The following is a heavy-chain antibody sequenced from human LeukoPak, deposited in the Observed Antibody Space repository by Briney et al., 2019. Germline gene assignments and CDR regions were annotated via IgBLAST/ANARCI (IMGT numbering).Heavy chain of an antibody. D-gene: IGHD3-16*02. V-gene: IGHV3-7*01. CDR1: GFTFSGYW. CDR2: IKQDGSEK. CDR3: ARDYAYDYVWGSYRFATGTFDY. J-gene: IGHJ4*02. Sequence: GGSLRLSCAASGFTFSGYWMSWVRQAPGKGLEWVANIKQDGSEKYYVDSVKGRFTISRDNAKNSLYLQMNSLRAEDTAVYYCARDYAYDYVWGSYRFATGTFDYWGQGTLVTVSS.